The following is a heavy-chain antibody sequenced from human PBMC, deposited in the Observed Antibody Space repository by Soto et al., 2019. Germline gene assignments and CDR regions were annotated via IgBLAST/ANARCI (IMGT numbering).Heavy chain of an antibody. J-gene: IGHJ6*02. CDR2: IFSNDEK. CDR1: GFSLSNARMG. CDR3: ARTRLLNPPHTPYYYYYGMDV. D-gene: IGHD3-3*01. V-gene: IGHV2-26*01. Sequence: QVTLKESGPVLVKPTETLTLTYTVSGFSLSNARMGVSWIRQPPGKALEWLAHIFSNDEKSYSTSLKSRLTISKDTSKSQVVLTMTNMDPVDTPTYYCARTRLLNPPHTPYYYYYGMDVWGQGTTVTVSS.